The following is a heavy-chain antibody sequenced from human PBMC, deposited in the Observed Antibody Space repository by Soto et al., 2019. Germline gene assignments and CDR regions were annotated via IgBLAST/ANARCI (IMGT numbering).Heavy chain of an antibody. J-gene: IGHJ1*01. V-gene: IGHV1-69*13. D-gene: IGHD3-22*01. CDR2: IIPIFGTA. CDR1: GGTSSSYA. Sequence: SVKVSCKASGGTSSSYAISWVRQAPGQGLEWMGGIIPIFGTANYAQKFQGRVTITADESTSTAYMELSSLGSEDTAVYYCARGNNEYYYDSSGYPEYFQHWGQGTLVTVSS. CDR3: ARGNNEYYYDSSGYPEYFQH.